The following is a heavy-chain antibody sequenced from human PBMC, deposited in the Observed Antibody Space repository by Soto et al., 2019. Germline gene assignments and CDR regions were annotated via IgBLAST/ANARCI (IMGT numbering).Heavy chain of an antibody. CDR1: GYTFTNYV. V-gene: IGHV1-18*01. J-gene: IGHJ4*01. D-gene: IGHD6-6*01. Sequence: QVQLVQSGAEVKKPGASVKVSCKASGYTFTNYVINWVRQAPGQGLEWLGWVSAYNGERRYAQRVQARVIMTTDTSTTTAYMELRSLRSDDPAVYYCSRGTSIPATGAYWGQGTLVTVSS. CDR3: SRGTSIPATGAY. CDR2: VSAYNGER.